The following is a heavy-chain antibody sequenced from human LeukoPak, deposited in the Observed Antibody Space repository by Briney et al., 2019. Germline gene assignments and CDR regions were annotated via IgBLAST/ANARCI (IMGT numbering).Heavy chain of an antibody. CDR1: GGSLRRYALF. J-gene: IGHJ4*02. D-gene: IGHD2-2*01. CDR3: AAIVLVTAAIDY. V-gene: IGHV4-31*03. CDR2: ISYSGST. Sequence: QNLFLNFSVPGGSLRRYALFWSWIPPPPREGLGWIGYISYSGSTYQNPSLKSRVTISVDTSENQFSLKLRSVTAADTAVYYCAAIVLVTAAIDYWGQGTLVTVSS.